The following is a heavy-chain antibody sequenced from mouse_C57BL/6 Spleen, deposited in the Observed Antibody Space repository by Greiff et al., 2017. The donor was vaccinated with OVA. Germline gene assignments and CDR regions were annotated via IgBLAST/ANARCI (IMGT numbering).Heavy chain of an antibody. CDR1: GYTFTSYW. CDR3: ARERPYYYGSSPYAMDY. D-gene: IGHD1-1*01. CDR2: IHPNSGST. V-gene: IGHV1-64*01. J-gene: IGHJ4*01. Sequence: QVQLQQPGAELVKPGASVKLSCKASGYTFTSYWMHWVKQRPGQGLEWIGMIHPNSGSTNYNEKFKSKATLTVDKSSSTAYMQLSSLTSEDSAVYYCARERPYYYGSSPYAMDYWGQGTSVTVSS.